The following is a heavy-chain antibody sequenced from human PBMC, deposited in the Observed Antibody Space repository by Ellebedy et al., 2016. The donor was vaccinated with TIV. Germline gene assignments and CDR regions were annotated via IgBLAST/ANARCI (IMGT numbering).Heavy chain of an antibody. J-gene: IGHJ4*02. CDR2: IDPSDSYT. Sequence: GESLKIPCKGSGYSFSTFWVIWVRQTPGKGLGSMGRIDPSDSYTNYSPSFQGHVTMSADTSITTAYLEWSSLKASDTAICYCARYSGSYGGYDYWGQGTLVTVSS. CDR1: GYSFSTFW. D-gene: IGHD1-26*01. V-gene: IGHV5-10-1*01. CDR3: ARYSGSYGGYDY.